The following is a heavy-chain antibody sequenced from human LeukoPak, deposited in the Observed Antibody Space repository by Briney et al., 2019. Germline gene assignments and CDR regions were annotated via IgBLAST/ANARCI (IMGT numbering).Heavy chain of an antibody. CDR2: ISYIGST. CDR3: ARDLVTVTKGFDI. D-gene: IGHD4-17*01. Sequence: SETLSLTCAVSGDSFSSHYWTWIRQPPGKGLEWIGYISYIGSTNYNPYLKSRVTISIDTSKNQFSLKLSSVTAADTAVYYCARDLVTVTKGFDIWGQGTMVSVSS. J-gene: IGHJ3*02. CDR1: GDSFSSHY. V-gene: IGHV4-59*11.